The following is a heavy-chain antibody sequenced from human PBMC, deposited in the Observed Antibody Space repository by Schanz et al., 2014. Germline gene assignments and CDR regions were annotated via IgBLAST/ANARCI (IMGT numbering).Heavy chain of an antibody. J-gene: IGHJ4*02. V-gene: IGHV1-46*03. CDR3: ARDGVDAAAGGNY. CDR1: GYTFTSDS. Sequence: QVQLVQSGAEVKKPGASVKVSCKASGYTFTSDSMHWVRQAPGQGLEWMGMINPSGGSTTYAQKCQGRVTMTMDTSTSTVYMELSSLRSEDTAVYYCARDGVDAAAGGNYWGQGTLVTVSS. CDR2: INPSGGST. D-gene: IGHD6-13*01.